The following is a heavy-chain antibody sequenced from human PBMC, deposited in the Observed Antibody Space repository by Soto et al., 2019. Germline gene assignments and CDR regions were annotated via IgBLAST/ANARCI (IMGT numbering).Heavy chain of an antibody. CDR3: ARHVYGGALVPVDYGGWVDY. CDR1: GGSISSYY. D-gene: IGHD4-17*01. V-gene: IGHV4-59*08. CDR2: IYYSGST. Sequence: SETLSLTCTVSGGSISSYYWSWIRQPPGKGLEWIGYIYYSGSTNYNPSLKSRVTISVDTSKNQFSLKLSSVTAADTAVYYCARHVYGGALVPVDYGGWVDYWGQGTLVTVSS. J-gene: IGHJ4*02.